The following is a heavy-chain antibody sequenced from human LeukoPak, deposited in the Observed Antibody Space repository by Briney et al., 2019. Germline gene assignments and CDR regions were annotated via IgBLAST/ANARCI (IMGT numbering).Heavy chain of an antibody. V-gene: IGHV4-31*03. J-gene: IGHJ4*02. CDR3: ARSSPLRGFGFDY. D-gene: IGHD3-10*01. CDR1: GGSISSGGYY. Sequence: PSETLSLTCTVSGGSISSGGYYWSWIRQHPGKGLEWIGYIYYSGSTYYNPSLKSRVTISVDTSKNQFSLKLSSVTAADTAVYYCARSSPLRGFGFDYWGQGTLVTVSS. CDR2: IYYSGST.